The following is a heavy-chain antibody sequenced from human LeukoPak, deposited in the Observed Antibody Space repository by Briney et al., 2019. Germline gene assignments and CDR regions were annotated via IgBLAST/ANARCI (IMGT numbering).Heavy chain of an antibody. CDR2: IYYSGST. Sequence: PSETLSLTCTVSGGSISSSSYYWGWIRQPPGKGLEWIGSIYYSGSTYYNPSLKSRVTISVDTSKNQFSLKLSSVTAADTAVYYCARGPPGAAAGEDYWGQGTLVTVSS. D-gene: IGHD6-13*01. J-gene: IGHJ4*02. V-gene: IGHV4-39*07. CDR3: ARGPPGAAAGEDY. CDR1: GGSISSSSYY.